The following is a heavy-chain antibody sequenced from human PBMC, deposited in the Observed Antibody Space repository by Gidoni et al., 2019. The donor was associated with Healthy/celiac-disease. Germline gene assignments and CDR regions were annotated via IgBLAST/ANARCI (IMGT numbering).Heavy chain of an antibody. CDR1: GVTFSSYA. CDR2: IIPIFGTA. J-gene: IGHJ1*01. V-gene: IGHV1-69*06. D-gene: IGHD2-15*01. CDR3: ARDLLSPTPSLPGTYCSGGSCYVGSH. Sequence: QVQLVQSGAEVKKPGSSVKVSCKASGVTFSSYAISWVRQAPGQGLEWMGGIIPIFGTANYAQKFQGRVTITADKSTSTAYMELSSLRSEDTAVYYCARDLLSPTPSLPGTYCSGGSCYVGSHWGQGTLVTVSS.